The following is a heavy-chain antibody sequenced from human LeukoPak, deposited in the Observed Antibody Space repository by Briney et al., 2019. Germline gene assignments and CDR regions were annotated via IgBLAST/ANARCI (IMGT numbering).Heavy chain of an antibody. CDR3: AREIAAAGTIDY. Sequence: PGGSLRLSCAGSGFTFSSYAMAWVRQAPGKGLEWVSVIYSGGSTYYADSVKGRFTISRDNSKNTLYLQMNSLRAEDTAVYYCAREIAAAGTIDYWGQGTLVTVSS. J-gene: IGHJ4*02. CDR1: GFTFSSYA. CDR2: IYSGGST. V-gene: IGHV3-53*01. D-gene: IGHD6-13*01.